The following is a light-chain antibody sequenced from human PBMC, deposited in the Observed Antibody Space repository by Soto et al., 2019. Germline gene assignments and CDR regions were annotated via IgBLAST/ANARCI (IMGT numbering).Light chain of an antibody. CDR1: QSVSSSY. V-gene: IGKV3-20*01. J-gene: IGKJ1*01. CDR3: QQYGSSPPT. Sequence: EIVLTQSPGTLSLSPGERATLSCRASQSVSSSYLAWYQQKPGQAPRLLIYGASRRATGIPDRFSGSGSGTDFTLTISRLDPEDFAVYYCQQYGSSPPTCGQGTKVEIK. CDR2: GAS.